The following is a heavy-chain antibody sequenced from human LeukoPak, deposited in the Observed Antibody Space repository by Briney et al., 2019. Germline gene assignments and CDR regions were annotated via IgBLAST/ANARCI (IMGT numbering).Heavy chain of an antibody. D-gene: IGHD1-26*01. J-gene: IGHJ6*02. CDR1: GYTFTSYY. CDR3: ARHEGIVGATTTSFYGMDV. CDR2: INPSGGST. Sequence: ASVKVSCKASGYTFTSYYMHWVRQAPGQGLEWMRIINPSGGSTSYAQKFQGRVTMTRDTSTSTVYMELSSLRSEDTAVYYCARHEGIVGATTTSFYGMDVWGQGTTVTVSS. V-gene: IGHV1-46*01.